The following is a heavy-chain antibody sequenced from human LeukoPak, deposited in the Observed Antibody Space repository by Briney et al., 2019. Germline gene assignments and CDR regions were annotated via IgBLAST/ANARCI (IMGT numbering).Heavy chain of an antibody. Sequence: SVKVSCKASGGTFSSYAISWVRQAPGQGLEWMGGIIPILGTANYAQKFQGRVTITADESTSTAYMELSSLRSEDTAVYYCARINGYSSGWSADPDFDYWGQGTLVTVSS. CDR2: IIPILGTA. CDR1: GGTFSSYA. V-gene: IGHV1-69*13. J-gene: IGHJ4*02. CDR3: ARINGYSSGWSADPDFDY. D-gene: IGHD6-19*01.